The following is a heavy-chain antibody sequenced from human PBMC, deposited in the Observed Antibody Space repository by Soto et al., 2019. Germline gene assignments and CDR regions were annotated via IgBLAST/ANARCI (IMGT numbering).Heavy chain of an antibody. Sequence: SVKVSCKASGGTFSSYAISWVRQAPGQGLEWMGGIIPIFGTANYAQKFQGRVTITADESTSTAYMELSSLRSEDTAVYYCAGSPVAGTFWFDPWGQGTLVTVSS. CDR3: AGSPVAGTFWFDP. CDR2: IIPIFGTA. CDR1: GGTFSSYA. D-gene: IGHD6-19*01. V-gene: IGHV1-69*13. J-gene: IGHJ5*02.